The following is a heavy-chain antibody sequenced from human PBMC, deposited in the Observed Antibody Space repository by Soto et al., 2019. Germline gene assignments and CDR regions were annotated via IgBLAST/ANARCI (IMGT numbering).Heavy chain of an antibody. CDR3: ARSAAALDACDI. D-gene: IGHD2-2*01. J-gene: IGHJ3*02. Sequence: QVQRQESGPGLVEPSQTLSLTCTVSDGSISSGGYYWSWIRQHPGKGLEWIGYIYYSWSTCSNPSPEILVSISLDTSKNQFPLTLSSVTAADTAVYYCARSAAALDACDIWGQGTMVTVSS. V-gene: IGHV4-31*01. CDR2: IYYSWST. CDR1: DGSISSGGYY.